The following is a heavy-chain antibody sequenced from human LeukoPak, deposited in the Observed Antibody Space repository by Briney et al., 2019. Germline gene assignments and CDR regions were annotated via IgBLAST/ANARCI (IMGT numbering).Heavy chain of an antibody. J-gene: IGHJ4*02. CDR1: GYTFTGYY. D-gene: IGHD3-10*01. V-gene: IGHV1-2*04. CDR3: ARSAGSGTWTFDY. CDR2: INPNSGGT. Sequence: ASVTVSCKASGYTFTGYYMHWVRQAPGQGLEWMGWINPNSGGTNYAQKFQGWVTVTRDTSISTAYMELSRLRSDDTAVYYCARSAGSGTWTFDYWGQGTLVTVSS.